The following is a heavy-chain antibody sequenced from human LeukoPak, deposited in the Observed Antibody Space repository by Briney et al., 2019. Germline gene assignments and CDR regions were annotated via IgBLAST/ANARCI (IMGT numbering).Heavy chain of an antibody. CDR2: IKQDGSEK. J-gene: IGHJ4*02. V-gene: IGHV3-7*01. CDR3: ARVRDYDILTGYYTGTYYFDY. Sequence: PGGSLRLSCAASGYTFSSYWMSWVRQAPGKGLEWVANIKQDGSEKYYVDSVKGRFTISRDNAKNSLYLQMNSLRAEDTAVYYCARVRDYDILTGYYTGTYYFDYWGQGTLVTVSS. CDR1: GYTFSSYW. D-gene: IGHD3-9*01.